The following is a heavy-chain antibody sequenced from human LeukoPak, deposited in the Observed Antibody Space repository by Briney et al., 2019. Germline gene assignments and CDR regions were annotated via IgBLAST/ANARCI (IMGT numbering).Heavy chain of an antibody. J-gene: IGHJ3*02. CDR3: ARRIVSDDAFDI. CDR2: IYHSGST. Sequence: SETLSLTCTVSGGSISSGGYSWSWIRQPPGKGLEWIGYIYHSGSTYYNPSLKSRVTISVDRSKNQFSLKLSSVTAADTAVYYCARRIVSDDAFDIWGQGTMVTVSS. D-gene: IGHD1-26*01. V-gene: IGHV4-30-2*01. CDR1: GGSISSGGYS.